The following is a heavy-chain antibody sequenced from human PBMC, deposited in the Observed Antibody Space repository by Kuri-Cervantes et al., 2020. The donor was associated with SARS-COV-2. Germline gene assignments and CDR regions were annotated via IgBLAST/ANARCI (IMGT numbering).Heavy chain of an antibody. J-gene: IGHJ4*02. V-gene: IGHV3-15*01. Sequence: GESLKISCAASGFTVSSNYMSWVRQAPGKGLEWVGRIKSKTDGGTTDYAAPVKGRFTISRDDSKNTLYLQMNSLKTEDTAVYYCTTLWSAWGQGTLVTVSS. CDR2: IKSKTDGGTT. CDR3: TTLWSA. CDR1: GFTVSSNY. D-gene: IGHD3-3*01.